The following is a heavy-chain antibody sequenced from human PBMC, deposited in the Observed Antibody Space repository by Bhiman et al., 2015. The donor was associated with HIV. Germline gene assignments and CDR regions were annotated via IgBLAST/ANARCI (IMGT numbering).Heavy chain of an antibody. CDR3: ARNPTTVTAAEFEYYFDY. V-gene: IGHV3-21*03. CDR2: ISGGGTHI. J-gene: IGHJ4*02. Sequence: EVQLVESGGGLVKPGGSLRLSCAASGFTFSNYDIDWVRQAPGKGLEWVSSISGGGTHIYYADSVKGRFTISRDNAKNSLYLQMSSLRAEDTAVYYCARNPTTVTAAEFEYYFDYWGQGTLVTVSS. D-gene: IGHD4-17*01. CDR1: GFTFSNYD.